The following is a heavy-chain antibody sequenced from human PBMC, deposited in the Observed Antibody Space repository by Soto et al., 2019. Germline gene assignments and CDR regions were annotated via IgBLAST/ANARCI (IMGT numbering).Heavy chain of an antibody. Sequence: GGSLRLSCAASGFTFSSYGMHWVRQAPGKGLEWVAVISYDGSNKYYADSVKGRFTISRDNSENTLYLQMNSLRAEDTAVYYCAKDEGLTYYYDSSGYRFDYWGQGTLVTVSS. CDR3: AKDEGLTYYYDSSGYRFDY. V-gene: IGHV3-30*18. D-gene: IGHD3-22*01. J-gene: IGHJ4*02. CDR2: ISYDGSNK. CDR1: GFTFSSYG.